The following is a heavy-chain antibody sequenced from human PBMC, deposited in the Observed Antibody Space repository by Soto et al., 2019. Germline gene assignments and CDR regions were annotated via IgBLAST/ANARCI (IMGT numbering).Heavy chain of an antibody. CDR2: IDWEDEK. CDR1: GFSLSTVSMC. Sequence: THTLTLTCSFSGFSLSTVSMCVSWIRQTPGKALEYLALIDWEDEKFYSASLKTRLTISKDTSKNQVVLTMTDMDPADTATYYCARIRVASGGYHFDIWGQGTLVTVSS. V-gene: IGHV2-70*01. J-gene: IGHJ4*02. D-gene: IGHD2-8*02. CDR3: ARIRVASGGYHFDI.